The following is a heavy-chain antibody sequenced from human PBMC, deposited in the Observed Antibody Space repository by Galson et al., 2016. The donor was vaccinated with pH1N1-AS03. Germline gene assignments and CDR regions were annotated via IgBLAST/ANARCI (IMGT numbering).Heavy chain of an antibody. CDR3: TRLTGSGP. CDR2: INSRSSSI. CDR1: GFNFASYR. V-gene: IGHV3-48*02. Sequence: SLRLSCAASGFNFASYRMNWVRQAPGKGLEWVSYINSRSSSILYGDSVKGRFTISRDNAKNSLYLQMIALRDDDTAVYYCTRLTGSGPWGQGTRVTVSS. D-gene: IGHD1-1*01. J-gene: IGHJ5*02.